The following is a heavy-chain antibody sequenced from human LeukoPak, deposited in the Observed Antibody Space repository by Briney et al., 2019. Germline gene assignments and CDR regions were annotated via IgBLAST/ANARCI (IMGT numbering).Heavy chain of an antibody. CDR2: MSSDGSKK. CDR3: ARGDYDLSGSYHYGMDV. Sequence: GRSLRLSCAAPGFTFNSYTMHWVRQAPGKGLEWVAVMSSDGSKKFYAEYVKGRFTISRDNSENTLYLEMNSLRGEDTAVYYCARGDYDLSGSYHYGMDVWGQGTTVTVSS. CDR1: GFTFNSYT. J-gene: IGHJ6*02. V-gene: IGHV3-30-3*01. D-gene: IGHD3-10*01.